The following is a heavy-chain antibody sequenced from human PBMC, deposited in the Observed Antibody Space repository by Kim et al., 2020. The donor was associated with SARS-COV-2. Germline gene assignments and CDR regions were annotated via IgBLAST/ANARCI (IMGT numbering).Heavy chain of an antibody. J-gene: IGHJ4*02. V-gene: IGHV3-43*02. Sequence: GGSLRLSCAASGFTFDDYAMHWVRQAPGKGLEWVSLISGDGGSTYYADSVKGRFTISRDNSKNSLYLQMNSLRTEDTALYYCAKDMGPRGEMTTEDYWGQGTLVTVSS. CDR2: ISGDGGST. CDR1: GFTFDDYA. D-gene: IGHD4-17*01. CDR3: AKDMGPRGEMTTEDY.